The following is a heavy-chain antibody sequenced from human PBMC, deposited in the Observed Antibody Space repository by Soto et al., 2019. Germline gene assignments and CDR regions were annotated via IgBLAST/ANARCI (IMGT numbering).Heavy chain of an antibody. CDR3: ASCSGGSCYYGFDP. CDR2: IIPILGIA. Sequence: GASVKVSCKASGGTFSSYTISWVRQAPGQGLEWMGRIIPILGIANYAQKFQGRVTITADKSTSTAYMELSSLRSEDTAVYYCASCSGGSCYYGFDPWGQGTLVTVSS. CDR1: GGTFSSYT. D-gene: IGHD2-15*01. J-gene: IGHJ5*02. V-gene: IGHV1-69*02.